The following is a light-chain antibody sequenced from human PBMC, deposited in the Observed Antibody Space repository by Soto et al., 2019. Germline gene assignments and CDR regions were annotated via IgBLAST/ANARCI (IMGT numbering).Light chain of an antibody. Sequence: DIQMTQSPSSLSASVGDSVTITCRASQNIFSFLGWYQHKPGKAPELLIYGASSLRSGAASRFSGRGSGTDFALTISNLQPEDSATYFCQQSYSTPPWTFGQGTKVDIK. V-gene: IGKV1-39*01. CDR1: QNIFSF. CDR3: QQSYSTPPWT. J-gene: IGKJ1*01. CDR2: GAS.